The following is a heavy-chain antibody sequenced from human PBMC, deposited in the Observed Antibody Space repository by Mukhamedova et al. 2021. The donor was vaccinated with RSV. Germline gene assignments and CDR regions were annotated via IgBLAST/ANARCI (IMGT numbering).Heavy chain of an antibody. D-gene: IGHD1-1*01. V-gene: IGHV1-2*02. Sequence: EYMGWINPKTGATDNAQQFRGRVTMTRDTSINTAYMELRSLRSADTAMYFCSLVDDGHCDFWGQGTLVTVSS. CDR3: SLVDDGHCDF. CDR2: INPKTGAT. J-gene: IGHJ4*02.